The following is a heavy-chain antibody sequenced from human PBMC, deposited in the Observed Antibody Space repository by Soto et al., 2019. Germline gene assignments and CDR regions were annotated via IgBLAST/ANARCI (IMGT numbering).Heavy chain of an antibody. V-gene: IGHV3-48*01. CDR1: GLTFSNYN. Sequence: GGSLRLSCSVSGLTFSNYNMNWVRQAPGKGLEWVSYISGSTTTIYYADSVKGRFTISRDNAKNSLYLQMNSLRAEDTAVYYCARDLVTMVPDYWGQGTLVTVSS. CDR3: ARDLVTMVPDY. J-gene: IGHJ4*02. D-gene: IGHD3-10*01. CDR2: ISGSTTTI.